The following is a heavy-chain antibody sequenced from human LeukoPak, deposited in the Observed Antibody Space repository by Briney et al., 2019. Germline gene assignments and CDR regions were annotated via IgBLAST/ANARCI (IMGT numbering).Heavy chain of an antibody. V-gene: IGHV3-48*03. CDR2: ISSNGSNT. Sequence: TGGSLRLSCAASGFTFSSYEMIWVSQAPGKGLEWISYISSNGSNTYYADSLKGRFTSSRDNAKNSLYLQMNSLRAEDTAVYYCARDGQRWPIYYWGQGTLVTVSS. J-gene: IGHJ4*02. CDR3: ARDGQRWPIYY. CDR1: GFTFSSYE. D-gene: IGHD6-19*01.